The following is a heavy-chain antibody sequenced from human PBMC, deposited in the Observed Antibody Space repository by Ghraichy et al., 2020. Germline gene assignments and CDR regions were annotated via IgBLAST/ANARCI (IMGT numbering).Heavy chain of an antibody. CDR3: AKDLTTRIISRDGYNN. Sequence: GGSLRLSCAASGFTFSSYAMSWVRQAPGKGLEWVSSISGSGGSTYYADSVKGRFTISRDNSKNTLYLQMNSLRAEDTAVYYCAKDLTTRIISRDGYNNWGQGTLVTVSS. J-gene: IGHJ4*02. D-gene: IGHD5-24*01. V-gene: IGHV3-23*01. CDR1: GFTFSSYA. CDR2: ISGSGGST.